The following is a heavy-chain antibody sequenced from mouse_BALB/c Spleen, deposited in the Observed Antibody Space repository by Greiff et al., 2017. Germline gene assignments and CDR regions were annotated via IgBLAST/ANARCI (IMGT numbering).Heavy chain of an antibody. CDR1: GYTFTSYW. Sequence: QAQLQQSGAELVRPGASVKLSCKASGYTFTSYWINWVKQRPGQGLEWIGNIYPSDSYTNYNQKFKDKATLTVDKSSSTAYMQLSSPTSEDSAVYYCTRGPGDYWGQGTTLTVSS. D-gene: IGHD3-3*01. J-gene: IGHJ2*01. V-gene: IGHV1-69*02. CDR3: TRGPGDY. CDR2: IYPSDSYT.